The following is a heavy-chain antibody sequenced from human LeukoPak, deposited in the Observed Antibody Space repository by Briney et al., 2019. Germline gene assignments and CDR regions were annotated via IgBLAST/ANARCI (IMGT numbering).Heavy chain of an antibody. CDR2: INPNSGGT. Sequence: VSVKVSCKASGYTFTGYYMHWVRQAPGQGLEWMGWINPNSGGTNYAQKFQGRVTMTRDTSISTAYMELSRLRSDDTAVYYCARDSEDIVVVPAAMGPQTDGLLDYWGQGTLVTVSS. CDR3: ARDSEDIVVVPAAMGPQTDGLLDY. D-gene: IGHD2-2*01. V-gene: IGHV1-2*02. J-gene: IGHJ4*02. CDR1: GYTFTGYY.